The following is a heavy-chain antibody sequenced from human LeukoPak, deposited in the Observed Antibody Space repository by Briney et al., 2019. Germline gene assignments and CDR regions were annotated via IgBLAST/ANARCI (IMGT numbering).Heavy chain of an antibody. D-gene: IGHD3-3*01. J-gene: IGHJ6*03. V-gene: IGHV3-49*04. Sequence: GGSLRLSCTASGFTFGDYAMSWVRQAPGKGLEWVGFIRSKAYGGTTEYAASVKGRFTISRDDSKSIAYLQMNSLKTEDTAVYYCTRDRVLFLEWLGYYDYYMDVWGKGTTVTVSS. CDR3: TRDRVLFLEWLGYYDYYMDV. CDR1: GFTFGDYA. CDR2: IRSKAYGGTT.